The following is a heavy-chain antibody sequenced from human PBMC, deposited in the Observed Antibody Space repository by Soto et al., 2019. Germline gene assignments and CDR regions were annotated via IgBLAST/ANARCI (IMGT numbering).Heavy chain of an antibody. CDR2: IDPSGGST. CDR1: GYTFSTYY. J-gene: IGHJ4*02. Sequence: ASLKVSCKASGYTFSTYYLHCVQHAPGQGLEWVGIIDPSGGSTSYAQKFQGRVTMTRDTSASTVYMEMSSLRSEDTAVYYCARLSYDSSGFYEYYFDYWGQGSLVTVSS. D-gene: IGHD3-22*01. CDR3: ARLSYDSSGFYEYYFDY. V-gene: IGHV1-46*03.